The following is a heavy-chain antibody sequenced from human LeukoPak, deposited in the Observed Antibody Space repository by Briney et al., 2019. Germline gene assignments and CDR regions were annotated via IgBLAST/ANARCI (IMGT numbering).Heavy chain of an antibody. D-gene: IGHD4-11*01. CDR1: GFTFSSYS. CDR2: ISGSGGST. CDR3: AKHASNYVAYWHFDL. V-gene: IGHV3-23*01. Sequence: GGSLRLSCAASGFTFSSYSMNWVRQAPGKGLEWVSAISGSGGSTYYADSVKGRFTISRDNSKNTLYLQMNSLRAEDTAVYYCAKHASNYVAYWHFDLWGRGTLVTVSS. J-gene: IGHJ2*01.